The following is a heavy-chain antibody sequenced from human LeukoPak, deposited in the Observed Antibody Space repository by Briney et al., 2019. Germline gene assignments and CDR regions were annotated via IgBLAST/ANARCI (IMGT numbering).Heavy chain of an antibody. D-gene: IGHD6-13*01. J-gene: IGHJ5*02. V-gene: IGHV4-4*07. Sequence: SETLSLTCTVSGGSISSYYWSWIRQPAGKGLEWIGRIYTSGSTNYNPSLRSRVTMSVDTSKNQFSLKLSSVTAADTAVYYCARGHSSSWYINWFDPWGQGTLVTVSS. CDR3: ARGHSSSWYINWFDP. CDR1: GGSISSYY. CDR2: IYTSGST.